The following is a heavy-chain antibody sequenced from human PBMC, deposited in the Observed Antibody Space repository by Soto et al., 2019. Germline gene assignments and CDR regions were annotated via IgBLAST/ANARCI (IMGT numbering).Heavy chain of an antibody. V-gene: IGHV3-7*01. J-gene: IGHJ4*02. CDR1: GFTFSSYW. D-gene: IGHD5-12*01. Sequence: GGSLRLSCAASGFTFSSYWMTWVRQAPGKWLEWVANIKQHGSEQYYVDSVKGRFTISRDNAKNSLYLQMNSLRAEDTAVYYCARGSFAYSGYDFWGQGXLVTVS. CDR3: ARGSFAYSGYDF. CDR2: IKQHGSEQ.